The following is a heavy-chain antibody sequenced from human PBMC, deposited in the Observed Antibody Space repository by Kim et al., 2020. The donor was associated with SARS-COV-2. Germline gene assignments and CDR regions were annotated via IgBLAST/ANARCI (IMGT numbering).Heavy chain of an antibody. J-gene: IGHJ4*02. CDR3: AKDPTKYWSTEAIDY. V-gene: IGHV3-23*01. D-gene: IGHD2-8*02. Sequence: DSVKGRFTISRDNSKNTLYLQMNSLRAEDTAVYYCAKDPTKYWSTEAIDYWGQGTLVTVSS.